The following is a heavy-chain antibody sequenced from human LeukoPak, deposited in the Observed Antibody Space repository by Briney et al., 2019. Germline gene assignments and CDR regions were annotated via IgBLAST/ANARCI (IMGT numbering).Heavy chain of an antibody. Sequence: ASVKVSCKASGYTFTSFAISWVRQAPGQGLEWMGWSSAYNGNTIYAQKLQGRVTMTTDTSASTAYMEVRSLRSDDTAAYYCARALGYYPGIFFDYWGQGTLVTVSS. V-gene: IGHV1-18*01. J-gene: IGHJ4*02. CDR1: GYTFTSFA. CDR2: SSAYNGNT. D-gene: IGHD2/OR15-2a*01. CDR3: ARALGYYPGIFFDY.